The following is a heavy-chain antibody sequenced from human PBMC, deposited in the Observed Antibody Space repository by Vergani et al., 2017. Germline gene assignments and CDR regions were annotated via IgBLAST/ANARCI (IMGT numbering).Heavy chain of an antibody. CDR2: ISSSSSYI. V-gene: IGHV3-21*01. Sequence: LQLQESGPGLVKPSETLSLTCTFSGGSISSSSYYWGWIRQPPGKGLEWVSSISSSSSYIYYADSVKGRFTISRDNAKNSLYLQMNSLRAEDTAVYYCARDPYGDYYFDYWGQGTLVTVSS. CDR3: ARDPYGDYYFDY. J-gene: IGHJ4*02. D-gene: IGHD4-17*01. CDR1: GGSISSSS.